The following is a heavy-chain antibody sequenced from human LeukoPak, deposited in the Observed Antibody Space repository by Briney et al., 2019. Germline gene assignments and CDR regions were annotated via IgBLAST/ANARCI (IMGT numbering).Heavy chain of an antibody. D-gene: IGHD2-15*01. V-gene: IGHV5-51*01. CDR3: ARGRGYCSGGSCHDLDY. J-gene: IGHJ4*02. CDR1: GYTFSSYW. CDR2: IYPGDSDT. Sequence: GESLKISCRGPGYTFSSYWIAWVRQMPGKGLEWMGIIYPGDSDTRYSPSFQGQVTISADKSISTAYLQWSSLKASDSAMYYCARGRGYCSGGSCHDLDYWGQGTLVTVSS.